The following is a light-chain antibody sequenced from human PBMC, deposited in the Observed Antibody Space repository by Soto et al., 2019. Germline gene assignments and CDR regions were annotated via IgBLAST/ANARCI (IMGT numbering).Light chain of an antibody. CDR2: LNSGGSH. CDR1: SGHSSYA. J-gene: IGLJ2*01. Sequence: QSALTQSPSASASLGASVKLTCTLSSGHSSYAIAWHQQQPGKGPRYLMRLNSGGSHSKGDGIPDRFSGSSSGAERYLTISSLQSEDEADYYCQTWGTGSVVFGGGTKLTVL. V-gene: IGLV4-69*01. CDR3: QTWGTGSVV.